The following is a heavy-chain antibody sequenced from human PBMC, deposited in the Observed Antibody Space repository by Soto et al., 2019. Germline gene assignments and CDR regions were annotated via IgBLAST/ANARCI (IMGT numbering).Heavy chain of an antibody. CDR2: ISGSGGRS. CDR1: GFTFSNYA. J-gene: IGHJ4*02. D-gene: IGHD2-15*01. Sequence: GGSLRLSCAASGFTFSNYAMTWVRQGPGKGLEWVSGISGSGGRSYYADSVKGRFTISRDNSKNTLYLQMNSLRAEDTAVYYCARDPYCSGGSCFGLDYWGQGTLVTVSS. CDR3: ARDPYCSGGSCFGLDY. V-gene: IGHV3-23*01.